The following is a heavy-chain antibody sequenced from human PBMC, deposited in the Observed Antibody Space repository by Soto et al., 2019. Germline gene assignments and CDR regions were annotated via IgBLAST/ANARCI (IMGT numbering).Heavy chain of an antibody. D-gene: IGHD2-21*02. CDR3: ARGIHIVVVTAIRDSNWFDP. J-gene: IGHJ5*02. CDR2: IYYSGST. V-gene: IGHV4-31*03. CDR1: GGSISSGGYY. Sequence: QVQLQESGPGLVKPSQTLSLTCTVSGGSISSGGYYWSWIRQHPGKGLEWIGYIYYSGSTYYNPSLKSRVTISVDTSKNQVSLNLSSVTAADTAVYYCARGIHIVVVTAIRDSNWFDPWGQGTLVTVSS.